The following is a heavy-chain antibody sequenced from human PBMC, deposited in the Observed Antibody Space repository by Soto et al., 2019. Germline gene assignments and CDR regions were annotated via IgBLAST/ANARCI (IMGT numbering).Heavy chain of an antibody. J-gene: IGHJ4*02. Sequence: GASLKISCKASGYIFIDYWIGWVRQMPGKGLEWMGIVYPRDSDTRYSPSFQGQVTVAADRSTGTAFLQWRSLKASDTALYYCARPPLPGYSIHFNSWGQGTLVTVSS. CDR2: VYPRDSDT. CDR3: ARPPLPGYSIHFNS. D-gene: IGHD2-15*01. V-gene: IGHV5-51*01. CDR1: GYIFIDYW.